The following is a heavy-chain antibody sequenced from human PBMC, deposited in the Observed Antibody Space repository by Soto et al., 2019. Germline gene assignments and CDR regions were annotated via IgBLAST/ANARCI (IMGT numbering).Heavy chain of an antibody. CDR3: ARESAALNWFDP. D-gene: IGHD2-2*01. Sequence: GGTLRLLCEEFGLTISSHNMNWVRQAPGKGLEWVSYISSSSSTIYYADSVKGRFTISRDNAKNSLYLQMNSLRDEDTAVYYCARESAALNWFDPWGQGT. CDR1: GLTISSHN. CDR2: ISSSSSTI. V-gene: IGHV3-48*02. J-gene: IGHJ5*02.